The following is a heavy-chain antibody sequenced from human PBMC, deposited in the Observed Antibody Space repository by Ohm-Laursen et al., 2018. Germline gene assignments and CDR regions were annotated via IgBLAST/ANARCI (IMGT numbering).Heavy chain of an antibody. CDR2: INSDGSST. D-gene: IGHD2-15*01. CDR1: GFTFSSYW. Sequence: SLRLSCAASGFTFSSYWMHWVRQAPGKGLVWVSRINSDGSSTSYADSVKGRFTISRDNAKNTLYLQMNSLRAEDTAVYYCARGYIVAYQPQGEDYFDYWGQGTLVTVSS. J-gene: IGHJ4*02. CDR3: ARGYIVAYQPQGEDYFDY. V-gene: IGHV3-74*01.